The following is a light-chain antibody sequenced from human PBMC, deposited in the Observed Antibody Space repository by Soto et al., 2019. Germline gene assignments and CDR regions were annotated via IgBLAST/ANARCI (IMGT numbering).Light chain of an antibody. CDR2: AAS. Sequence: DIQMTQSPSSLSASVGDRVTIACRASQSISSYLNWYQQKPRKAPKLLISAASSLQSGVPSRFSGSGSGTDFILTISSLQPEDFATYYCQQSYSTPWTFGQGTKVDI. V-gene: IGKV1-39*01. CDR3: QQSYSTPWT. CDR1: QSISSY. J-gene: IGKJ1*01.